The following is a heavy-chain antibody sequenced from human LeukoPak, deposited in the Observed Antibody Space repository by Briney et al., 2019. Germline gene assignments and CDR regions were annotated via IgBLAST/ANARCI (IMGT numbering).Heavy chain of an antibody. D-gene: IGHD1-26*01. J-gene: IGHJ5*02. Sequence: SETLSLTCTVSGDSISNSIWWSWLRQPPGKGLEWIGEVDHTGNTNYRPSLDSRVTLSIDTSKNHFSLTLTSVTAADTAVYYCARVIVGPMGWFDPWGQGTLVTVSS. CDR3: ARVIVGPMGWFDP. CDR1: GDSISNSIW. V-gene: IGHV4-4*02. CDR2: VDHTGNT.